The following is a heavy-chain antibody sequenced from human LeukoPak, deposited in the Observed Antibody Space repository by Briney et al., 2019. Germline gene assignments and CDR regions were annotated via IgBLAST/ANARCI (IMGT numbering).Heavy chain of an antibody. CDR2: IYSGGST. J-gene: IGHJ6*03. Sequence: GGSLRLSCAASGFTVSSNYMSWVRQAPGKGLEWVSVIYSGGSTYYADSVKGRFTISRDNSKNTLYLQMNSLRAEDTAVYYCARELRVAFYRLLNYYYYYYMDVWGKGTTVTVSS. D-gene: IGHD2-2*01. CDR1: GFTVSSNY. V-gene: IGHV3-66*02. CDR3: ARELRVAFYRLLNYYYYYYMDV.